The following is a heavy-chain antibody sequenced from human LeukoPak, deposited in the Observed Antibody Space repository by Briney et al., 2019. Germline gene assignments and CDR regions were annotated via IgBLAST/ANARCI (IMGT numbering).Heavy chain of an antibody. V-gene: IGHV4-39*01. D-gene: IGHD3-22*01. CDR2: IYYSGST. CDR3: ARHARYDSSGYYYGGDMYYYYYMDV. Sequence: PSETLSLTCTVSGGSISSSTYFWGWIRQPPGKGLEWIGTIYYSGSTYYNPSLKSRVTISVDTSKNQFSLKLSSVTAADTAVYYCARHARYDSSGYYYGGDMYYYYYMDVWGKGTTVTISS. CDR1: GGSISSSTYF. J-gene: IGHJ6*03.